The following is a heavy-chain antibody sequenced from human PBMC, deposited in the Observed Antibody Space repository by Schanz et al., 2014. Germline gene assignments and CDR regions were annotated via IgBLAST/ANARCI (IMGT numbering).Heavy chain of an antibody. J-gene: IGHJ6*03. CDR2: IVPIAGIT. D-gene: IGHD2-2*02. Sequence: QVHLVQSGAEVKKPGSSVKVSCKASGGTFSSDTFSWVRQAPGQGLEWMGRIVPIAGITNYAQRFQGRVTITADKSTSTASMELSSLRSEDTAVYYCAGTYCSSTSCYTGYYYMDVWGKGTTGTVSS. CDR3: AGTYCSSTSCYTGYYYMDV. CDR1: GGTFSSDT. V-gene: IGHV1-69*02.